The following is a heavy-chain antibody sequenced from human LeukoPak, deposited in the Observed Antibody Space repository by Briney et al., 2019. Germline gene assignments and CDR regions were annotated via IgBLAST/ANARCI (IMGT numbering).Heavy chain of an antibody. Sequence: SETLSLTCTVSGGSISSYYWSWIRQPPGKGLEWIGYIYYSGSTNYNPSLKSRVTISVDTSKNQFSLKLSSATAADTAVYYCARSYGSGSYYNPGWFDPWGQGTLVTVSS. V-gene: IGHV4-59*01. CDR1: GGSISSYY. J-gene: IGHJ5*02. D-gene: IGHD3-10*01. CDR3: ARSYGSGSYYNPGWFDP. CDR2: IYYSGST.